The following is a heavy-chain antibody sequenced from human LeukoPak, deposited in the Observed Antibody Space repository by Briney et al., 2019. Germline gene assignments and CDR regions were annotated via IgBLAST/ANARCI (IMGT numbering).Heavy chain of an antibody. Sequence: APVNVSCKASGYSFTGYYMHGVRQAPGQGLEWMGWINPSSGGTNFAQKFQGRVTMTRDTSISTAYMELSRLRSDDTAVYYCARNNPSANSFDYWGQGSLVTVSS. D-gene: IGHD1/OR15-1a*01. J-gene: IGHJ4*02. CDR3: ARNNPSANSFDY. V-gene: IGHV1-2*02. CDR2: INPSSGGT. CDR1: GYSFTGYY.